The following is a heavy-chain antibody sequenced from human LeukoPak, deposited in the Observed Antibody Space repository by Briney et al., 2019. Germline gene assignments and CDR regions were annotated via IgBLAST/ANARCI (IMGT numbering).Heavy chain of an antibody. CDR3: ARHGSTVTTANWFDP. CDR2: INPNNGGT. CDR1: GYTFTGHY. V-gene: IGHV1-2*02. D-gene: IGHD4-17*01. Sequence: ASVKVSCKASGYTFTGHYMHWLRQAPEQGLEWMGWINPNNGGTNYAQKFQGRVTVTRDTSISTAYMELSSVTAADTAVYYCARHGSTVTTANWFDPWGQGTLVTVSS. J-gene: IGHJ5*02.